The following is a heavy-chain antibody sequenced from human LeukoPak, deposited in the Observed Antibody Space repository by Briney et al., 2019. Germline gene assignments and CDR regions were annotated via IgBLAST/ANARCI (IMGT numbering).Heavy chain of an antibody. Sequence: SETLSLTCTVSGYSISSGYYWGWIRQPPGKGLEWIGSIYHSGSTYYNPSLKSRVTISVDTSKNQFSLKLSSVTAADTAAYYCARASYSSSSGRFDYWGQGTLVTVSS. CDR1: GYSISSGYY. CDR2: IYHSGST. J-gene: IGHJ4*02. D-gene: IGHD6-6*01. CDR3: ARASYSSSSGRFDY. V-gene: IGHV4-38-2*02.